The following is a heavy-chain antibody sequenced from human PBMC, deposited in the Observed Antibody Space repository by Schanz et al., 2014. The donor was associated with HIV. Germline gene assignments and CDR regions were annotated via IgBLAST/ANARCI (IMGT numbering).Heavy chain of an antibody. CDR1: GFTFSDYS. Sequence: DVEVFESGGGLVQTGGSLRLSCVAKGFTFSDYSMNWVRRAPGKGLEWVSAIRHDGGTTYYADSVKGRFTISRDQSRNTLYLQMSNLRAEDTALYYCVTEQYADISAWGQGTLVIVSS. D-gene: IGHD3-3*02. V-gene: IGHV3-23*01. CDR3: VTEQYADISA. J-gene: IGHJ5*02. CDR2: IRHDGGTT.